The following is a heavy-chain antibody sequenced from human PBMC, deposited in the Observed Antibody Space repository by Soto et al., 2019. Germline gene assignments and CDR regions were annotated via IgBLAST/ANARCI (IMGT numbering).Heavy chain of an antibody. Sequence: QVQLVQSGAEVKKPGASVKVSCKASGYTFTSYGISWVRQAPGQGLEWMGWISGYNGHTNYAQKLQGRVTMTTDTSTSTAYMELGSLRSDDTAVYYCASVDYDFWSGQHYYFDYWGQGTLVPVSS. CDR3: ASVDYDFWSGQHYYFDY. D-gene: IGHD3-3*01. V-gene: IGHV1-18*01. CDR1: GYTFTSYG. J-gene: IGHJ4*02. CDR2: ISGYNGHT.